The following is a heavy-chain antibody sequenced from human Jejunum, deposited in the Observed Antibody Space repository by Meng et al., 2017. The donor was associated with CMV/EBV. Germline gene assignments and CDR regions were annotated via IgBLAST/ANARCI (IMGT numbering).Heavy chain of an antibody. CDR2: ISGSGGDK. CDR1: GFTFRHSA. Sequence: ASGFTFRHSAMGWVRQALGKGLEWVSSISGSGGDKFYADSVRGRFTISRDNSKNTVYLQMNGPGAEDTAVYYCTKGVSGPLYYFDHWGQGRLVTVSS. D-gene: IGHD2-15*01. CDR3: TKGVSGPLYYFDH. V-gene: IGHV3-23*01. J-gene: IGHJ4*02.